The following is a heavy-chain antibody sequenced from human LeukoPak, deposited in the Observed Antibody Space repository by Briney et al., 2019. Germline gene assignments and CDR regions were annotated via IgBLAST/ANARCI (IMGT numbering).Heavy chain of an antibody. CDR1: GFTVSSNY. CDR2: IYSDGRT. J-gene: IGHJ4*02. V-gene: IGHV3-53*01. CDR3: ARGGNYRPFDY. Sequence: PGGSLRLSCAASGFTVSSNYMSWIRQAPGKGLEWVSIIYSDGRTYYAGSVKGRFTISRDNSKNTLYLQMNSLTAEDTAVYYCARGGNYRPFDYWGQGTLVTVSS. D-gene: IGHD4-11*01.